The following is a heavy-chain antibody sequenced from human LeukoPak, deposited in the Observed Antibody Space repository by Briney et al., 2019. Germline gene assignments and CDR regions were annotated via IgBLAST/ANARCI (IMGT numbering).Heavy chain of an antibody. CDR2: INPNSGAT. V-gene: IGHV1-2*02. J-gene: IGHJ4*02. CDR1: GCTFTAYY. D-gene: IGHD1-1*01. CDR3: ARALYNWNDVGYDY. Sequence: ASVTVSFKASGCTFTAYYIHWVRQAPGQGLEWMGWINPNSGATNYAQKFQGRVTMTRDTSISSSYMELSSLTSDDAAVYYCARALYNWNDVGYDYWGQGTLVTVSS.